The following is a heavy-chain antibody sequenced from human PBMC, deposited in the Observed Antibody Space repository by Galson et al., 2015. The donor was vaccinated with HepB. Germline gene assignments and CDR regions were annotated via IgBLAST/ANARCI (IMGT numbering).Heavy chain of an antibody. D-gene: IGHD6-19*01. CDR2: INAGNGNT. V-gene: IGHV1-3*01. Sequence: SVKVSCKASGYTFTSYAMHWVRQAPGQRLEWMGWINAGNGNTKYSQKFQGRVTITRDTSASTAYMELSSLRSEDTAVYYCARFSTGGYSSGWSKGWFDPWGQGTLVTVSS. J-gene: IGHJ5*02. CDR1: GYTFTSYA. CDR3: ARFSTGGYSSGWSKGWFDP.